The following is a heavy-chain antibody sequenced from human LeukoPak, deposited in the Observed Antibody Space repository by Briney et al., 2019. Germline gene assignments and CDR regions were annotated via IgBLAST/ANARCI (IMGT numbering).Heavy chain of an antibody. V-gene: IGHV5-51*01. Sequence: GASLQISCKGSGSSFTSYWIGWVRQLPGKGLEWMGIIYPGDSDTRYSPSFQGQVTISADKSISTAYLQWSSLKASDTAMYYCARPGNSIHCSSTSCYFDYRGQGTLVTVSS. CDR3: ARPGNSIHCSSTSCYFDY. D-gene: IGHD2-2*01. J-gene: IGHJ4*02. CDR2: IYPGDSDT. CDR1: GSSFTSYW.